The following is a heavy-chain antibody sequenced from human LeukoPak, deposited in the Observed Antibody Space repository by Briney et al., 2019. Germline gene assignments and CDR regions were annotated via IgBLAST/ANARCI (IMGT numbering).Heavy chain of an antibody. Sequence: VASVKVSCKASGYTFTSYAMNWVRQAPGQGLEWMGWINTNTGNPTYAQGFTGRFVFSLDTSVSTAYLQISSLKAEDTAVYYCERDMRGSSWSYYFDYWGQGTLVTVSS. D-gene: IGHD6-13*01. CDR1: GYTFTSYA. V-gene: IGHV7-4-1*02. CDR3: ERDMRGSSWSYYFDY. CDR2: INTNTGNP. J-gene: IGHJ4*02.